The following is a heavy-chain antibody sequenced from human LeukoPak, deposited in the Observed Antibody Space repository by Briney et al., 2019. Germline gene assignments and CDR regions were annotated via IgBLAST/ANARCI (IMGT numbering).Heavy chain of an antibody. CDR1: GGSISSYY. Sequence: SETLSLTCTVSGGSISSYYWSWIRQPAGKGLEWIGRIYTSGSTNYNPSLKSRVTMSVDTSKNQFSLKLSSVTAADTAVYYCARSPYDFWSGCYNYYMDVWGKGTTVTVSS. CDR2: IYTSGST. CDR3: ARSPYDFWSGCYNYYMDV. D-gene: IGHD3-3*01. J-gene: IGHJ6*03. V-gene: IGHV4-4*07.